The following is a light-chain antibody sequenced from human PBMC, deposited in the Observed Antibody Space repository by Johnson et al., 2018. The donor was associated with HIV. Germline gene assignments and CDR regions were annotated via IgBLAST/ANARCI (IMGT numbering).Light chain of an antibody. CDR1: SSNIGNNY. CDR3: GTWDSSLSAYV. V-gene: IGLV1-51*01. CDR2: DNN. Sequence: QSVLTQPPSVSAAPGQRFTIYCSGSSSNIGNNYVSWYQQLPGTAPKLLIYDNNKRPSGIPDRFSGSKSGTSATLDITGLQTGDEADYFCGTWDSSLSAYVFGTGTKVNVL. J-gene: IGLJ1*01.